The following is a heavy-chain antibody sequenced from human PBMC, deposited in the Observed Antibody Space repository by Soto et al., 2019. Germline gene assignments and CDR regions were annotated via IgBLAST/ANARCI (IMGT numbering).Heavy chain of an antibody. CDR2: IYYSGST. Sequence: SETLSLTCTVSGGSISSYYWSWIRQPPGKGLEWIGYIYYSGSTNYNPSLKSRVTISVDTSKNQFSLKLSSVTAADTAVYYCARVSRDYDFWSGNYYYYYYGMDVWGQGTTVTVS. V-gene: IGHV4-59*01. D-gene: IGHD3-3*01. CDR3: ARVSRDYDFWSGNYYYYYYGMDV. J-gene: IGHJ6*02. CDR1: GGSISSYY.